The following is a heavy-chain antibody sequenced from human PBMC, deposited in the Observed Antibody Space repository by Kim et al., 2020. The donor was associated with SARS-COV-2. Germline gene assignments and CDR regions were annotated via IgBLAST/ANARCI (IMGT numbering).Heavy chain of an antibody. V-gene: IGHV4-34*01. J-gene: IGHJ1*01. D-gene: IGHD6-19*01. Sequence: NYKPSLKSRVTISVNTSKNQFSLKLSSVTAADTAVYYCAIVGGSYLHFQHWGQGTLVTVSS. CDR3: AIVGGSYLHFQH.